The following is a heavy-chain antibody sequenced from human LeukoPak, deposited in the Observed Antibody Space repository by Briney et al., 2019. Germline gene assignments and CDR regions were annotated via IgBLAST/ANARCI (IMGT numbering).Heavy chain of an antibody. V-gene: IGHV3-74*01. CDR2: INSDGSST. CDR1: GFTFSSYW. CDR3: ARGLVHDTSGYYSDY. J-gene: IGHJ4*02. Sequence: GGSLRLSCAASGFTFSSYWMNWVRQAPGKGLVWVSRINSDGSSTTYADSVKGRFTVSRDNAKNTLYLQMDSLRAEDSAVYYCARGLVHDTSGYYSDYWGQGILVTVSS. D-gene: IGHD3-22*01.